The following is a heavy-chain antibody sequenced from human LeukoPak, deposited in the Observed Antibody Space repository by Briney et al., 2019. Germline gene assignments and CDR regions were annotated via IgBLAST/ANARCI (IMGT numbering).Heavy chain of an antibody. Sequence: PGGSLSLSCAASGFTFSSYWMHWVRQAPGKGLVWVSRINSDGSSTSYADSVKGRFTISRDNAKNTLYLQMNSLRAEDTAVYYCARAPIRRYYFDYWGQGTLVTVSS. V-gene: IGHV3-74*01. CDR3: ARAPIRRYYFDY. J-gene: IGHJ4*02. CDR2: INSDGSST. CDR1: GFTFSSYW. D-gene: IGHD1-26*01.